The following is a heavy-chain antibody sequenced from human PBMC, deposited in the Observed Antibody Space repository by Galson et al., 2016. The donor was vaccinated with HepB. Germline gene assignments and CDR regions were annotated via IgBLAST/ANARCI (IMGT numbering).Heavy chain of an antibody. CDR1: GASISPFY. D-gene: IGHD6-19*01. Sequence: ETLSLTCTVSGASISPFYWSWIRQTPGKGLEWIGYIYYSGSTNYSPSLKSRVTMSVDTSKNQFSLKLTSVTAADTAVYYCARAGKQWLVQQFDCWGQGTLVTVSS. V-gene: IGHV4-59*01. CDR2: IYYSGST. CDR3: ARAGKQWLVQQFDC. J-gene: IGHJ4*02.